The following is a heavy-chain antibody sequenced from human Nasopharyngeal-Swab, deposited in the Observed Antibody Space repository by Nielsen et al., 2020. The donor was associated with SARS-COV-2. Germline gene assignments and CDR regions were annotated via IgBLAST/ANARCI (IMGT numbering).Heavy chain of an antibody. CDR3: ARGFADYGDYVEGGMDV. D-gene: IGHD4-17*01. J-gene: IGHJ6*02. CDR1: GFTFSSYG. Sequence: GESLKISCAASGFTFSSYGMHWVRQAPGKGLEWVAVIWYDGSNKYYADSVKGRFTISRDNSKNTLYLQMNSLGAEDTAVYYCARGFADYGDYVEGGMDVWGQGTTVTVSS. V-gene: IGHV3-33*01. CDR2: IWYDGSNK.